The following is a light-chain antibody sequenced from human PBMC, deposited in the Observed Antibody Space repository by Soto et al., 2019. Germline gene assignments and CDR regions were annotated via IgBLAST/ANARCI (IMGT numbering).Light chain of an antibody. CDR1: SSNVGNNA. Sequence: QSVLTQPPSVSAAPRQWVTISCSGSSSNVGNNAVNWYQQLPGKAPKLLIYYDDLLPSGVSDRFSGSNSGTSAALAISGLQSEDEADYYCAVWDDSRNSVVFGGGTKLTVL. J-gene: IGLJ2*01. CDR2: YDD. CDR3: AVWDDSRNSVV. V-gene: IGLV1-36*01.